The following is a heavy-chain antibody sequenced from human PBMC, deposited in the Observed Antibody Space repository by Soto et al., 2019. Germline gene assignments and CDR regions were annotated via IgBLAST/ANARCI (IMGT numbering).Heavy chain of an antibody. CDR2: IIPIFGTA. CDR1: GGTFSSYA. D-gene: IGHD3-9*01. CDR3: AITIFRGGSGSFINWFDP. Sequence: SVKVSCKASGGTFSSYATSWVRQAPGQGLEWMGGIIPIFGTANYAQKFQGRVTITADKSTSTAYMELSSLRSEDTAVYYCAITIFRGGSGSFINWFDPWGQGTLVTVYS. V-gene: IGHV1-69*06. J-gene: IGHJ5*02.